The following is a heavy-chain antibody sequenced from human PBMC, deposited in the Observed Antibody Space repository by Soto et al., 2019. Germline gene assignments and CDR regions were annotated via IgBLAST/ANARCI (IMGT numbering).Heavy chain of an antibody. CDR3: ARGEYCSGGSCYSKPPSRGELNWFDP. CDR2: TYYRSKWYN. J-gene: IGHJ5*02. Sequence: KQSQTLSLTCAISGDSVSSNSAAWNWIRQSPSRGLEWLGRTYYRSKWYNDYAVSVKSRITINPDTSKNQFSLQLNSVTPEDTAVYYCARGEYCSGGSCYSKPPSRGELNWFDPWGQGTLVTVSS. V-gene: IGHV6-1*01. CDR1: GDSVSSNSAA. D-gene: IGHD2-15*01.